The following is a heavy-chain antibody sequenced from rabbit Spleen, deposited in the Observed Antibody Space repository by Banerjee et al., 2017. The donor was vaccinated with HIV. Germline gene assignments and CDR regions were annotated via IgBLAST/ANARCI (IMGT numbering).Heavy chain of an antibody. V-gene: IGHV1S40*01. CDR1: GFSFSSSSY. D-gene: IGHD1-1*01. CDR2: IDTGSSGFT. J-gene: IGHJ6*01. CDR3: ARDTSSSFSSYGMDL. Sequence: QSLEESGGDLVKPEGSLTLTCTASGFSFSSSSYICWVRQAPGKGLEWIACIDTGSSGFTYFATWAKGRFTCSKTSSTTVTLQMTRLTAADTATYFCARDTSSSFSSYGMDLWGPGTLVTVS.